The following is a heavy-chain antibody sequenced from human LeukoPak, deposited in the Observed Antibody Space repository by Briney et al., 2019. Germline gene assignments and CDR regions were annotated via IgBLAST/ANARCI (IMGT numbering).Heavy chain of an antibody. CDR3: ASGVYDSSGYFDY. Sequence: PGGSLRLSCAASGFIFSHYTMTWVRQAPGKGLEWVAVISYDGSNKYYADSVKGRFTISRDNSKNTLYLQMNSLRAEDTAVYYCASGVYDSSGYFDYWGQGTLVTVSS. V-gene: IGHV3-30-3*01. CDR1: GFIFSHYT. D-gene: IGHD3-22*01. CDR2: ISYDGSNK. J-gene: IGHJ4*02.